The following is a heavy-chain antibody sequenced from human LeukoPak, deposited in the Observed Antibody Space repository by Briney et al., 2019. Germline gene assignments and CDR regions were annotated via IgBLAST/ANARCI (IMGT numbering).Heavy chain of an antibody. CDR1: GYTFNNYR. V-gene: IGHV5-51*01. Sequence: GESLKISCKASGYTFNNYRIAWVRQMPGKGLEWMGIIYPGDSDTRYSPSFQGQVTISADKSISTAYLQWSSLKASDTAMYYCARLYYYDSRALAHWGQGTLVTVSS. CDR2: IYPGDSDT. CDR3: ARLYYYDSRALAH. D-gene: IGHD3-22*01. J-gene: IGHJ4*02.